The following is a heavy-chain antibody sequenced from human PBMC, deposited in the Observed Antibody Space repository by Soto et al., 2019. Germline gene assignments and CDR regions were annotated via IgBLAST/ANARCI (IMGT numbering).Heavy chain of an antibody. J-gene: IGHJ6*02. CDR1: GYTFTSYG. Sequence: ASVKVSCKASGYTFTSYGISWVRQAPGQGLEWMGWISAYNGNTNYAQKLQGRFTMTTDTSTSTAYMELRSLRSDDTAVYYCARDAFGAIVLVPAAILRGYYYYYGMDVWGQGTTVTVSS. V-gene: IGHV1-18*01. CDR2: ISAYNGNT. CDR3: ARDAFGAIVLVPAAILRGYYYYYGMDV. D-gene: IGHD2-2*01.